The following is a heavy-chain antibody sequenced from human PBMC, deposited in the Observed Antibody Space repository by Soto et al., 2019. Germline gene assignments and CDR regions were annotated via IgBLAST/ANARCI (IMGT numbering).Heavy chain of an antibody. CDR2: INAGNGNT. D-gene: IGHD2-2*01. J-gene: IGHJ4*02. Sequence: ASVKVSCKASGYTFTSYAMHWVRQAPGQRLEWMGWINAGNGNTKYSQKFQGRVTITRDTSASTAYMELSSLRSEDTAVYYCARDGGCSSTSCYAYFDYWGQGTLVTVSS. CDR1: GYTFTSYA. V-gene: IGHV1-3*01. CDR3: ARDGGCSSTSCYAYFDY.